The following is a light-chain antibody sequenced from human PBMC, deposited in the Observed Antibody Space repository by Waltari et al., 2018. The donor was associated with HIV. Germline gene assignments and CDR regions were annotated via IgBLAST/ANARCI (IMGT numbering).Light chain of an antibody. CDR3: GTWDSSLSAEV. CDR2: DNN. V-gene: IGLV1-51*01. Sequence: QSVLTQPPSVSAAPGQKVTISCSGSSSNIANNYVSWYQQLPGTAPKLLIYDNNKRPSGIPDRCSGSKSGTSATLGITGLQTGDEADYYCGTWDSSLSAEVFGTGTKVTVL. CDR1: SSNIANNY. J-gene: IGLJ1*01.